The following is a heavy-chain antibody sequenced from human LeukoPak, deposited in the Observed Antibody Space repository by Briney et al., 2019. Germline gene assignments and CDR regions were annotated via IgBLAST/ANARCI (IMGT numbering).Heavy chain of an antibody. CDR3: GIFMDVVPGSMS. J-gene: IGHJ4*02. CDR2: ISHGGIT. CDR1: DGSLINYY. Sequence: SETLSLTCGVYDGSLINYYCHWIRQAPGEGLEWIGEISHGGITKHNPSLKSRVTMSQDTSKRQFSLKMNSMTAADTGVYYCGIFMDVVPGSMSWGLGTLVTVSS. D-gene: IGHD2-2*01. V-gene: IGHV4-34*01.